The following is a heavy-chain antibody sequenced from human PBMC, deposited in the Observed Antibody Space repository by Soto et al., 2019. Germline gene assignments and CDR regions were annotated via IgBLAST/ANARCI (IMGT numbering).Heavy chain of an antibody. J-gene: IGHJ5*02. Sequence: SETLSLTCTVSGGSISSGDYDWRWIRQPPGKGLEWIGYIYYSGSTYYNPSLKSRVTISVDTSKNQFSLKLSSVTAADTAVYYCARGEMATITSYWFDPWGQGTLVTVSS. CDR2: IYYSGST. CDR3: ARGEMATITSYWFDP. CDR1: GGSISSGDYD. D-gene: IGHD5-12*01. V-gene: IGHV4-30-4*01.